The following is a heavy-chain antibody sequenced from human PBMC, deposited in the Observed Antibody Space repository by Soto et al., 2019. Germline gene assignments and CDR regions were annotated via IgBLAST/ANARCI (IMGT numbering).Heavy chain of an antibody. V-gene: IGHV1-3*02. CDR1: GYTFTSYA. CDR3: ARGGYGNYYYGMDV. Sequence: ASVKVSCKASGYTFTSYAMHWVRQAPGQRLEWMGWSNAGNGNTKYSQEFQGRVTITGDTSASTAYMELSSLRSEDMAVYYCARGGYGNYYYGMDVWGQGTTVTVSS. D-gene: IGHD5-12*01. J-gene: IGHJ6*02. CDR2: SNAGNGNT.